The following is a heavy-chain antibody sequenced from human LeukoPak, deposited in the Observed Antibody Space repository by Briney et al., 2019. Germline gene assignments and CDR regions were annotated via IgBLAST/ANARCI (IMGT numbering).Heavy chain of an antibody. CDR2: ISDSGGNT. V-gene: IGHV3-23*01. Sequence: GGSLRLSCAASGFTFSSYWMSWVRQAPGKGPEWVSSISDSGGNTYYADSVKGRFTISRDNSKNTLSLQMNSLRVEDTALYSCARACSTTSCYVPVYWGRGTLVTVSS. D-gene: IGHD2-2*01. CDR1: GFTFSSYW. J-gene: IGHJ4*02. CDR3: ARACSTTSCYVPVY.